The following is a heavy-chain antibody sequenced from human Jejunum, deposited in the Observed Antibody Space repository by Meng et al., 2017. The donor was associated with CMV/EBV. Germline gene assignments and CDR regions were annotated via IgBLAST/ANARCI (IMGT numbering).Heavy chain of an antibody. J-gene: IGHJ4*02. D-gene: IGHD2-21*01. CDR3: WRGMAGDPAPNFDY. CDR1: GYIFTTYG. CDR2: ISPNSGAT. V-gene: IGHV1-18*01. Sequence: QLVQSGAEVKEPGASVKVSCKVSGYIFTTYGISWVRQAPGQGLEWMGWISPNSGATGYAQKFQGRVTLTTDTSTNTVYMELRSLRSDDTAIYYCWRGMAGDPAPNFDYWGQGTLVTVSS.